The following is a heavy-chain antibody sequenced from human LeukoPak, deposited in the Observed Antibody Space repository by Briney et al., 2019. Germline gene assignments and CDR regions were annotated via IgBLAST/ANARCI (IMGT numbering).Heavy chain of an antibody. V-gene: IGHV1-18*01. CDR1: GYTFTSYG. CDR3: ARIGTGIAVAGRGYYFDY. J-gene: IGHJ4*02. D-gene: IGHD6-19*01. CDR2: ISAYNGNT. Sequence: ASVKVSCKASGYTFTSYGISWVRQAPGQGLEWMGWISAYNGNTNYAQKFQGRVTMTRNTSISTAYMELSSLRSEDTAVYYCARIGTGIAVAGRGYYFDYWGQGTLVTVSS.